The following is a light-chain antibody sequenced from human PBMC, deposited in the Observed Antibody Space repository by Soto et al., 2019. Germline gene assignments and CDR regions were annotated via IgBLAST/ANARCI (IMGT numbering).Light chain of an antibody. CDR1: NSNIGAGYD. CDR2: GNI. CDR3: QSYDSSLSAWV. J-gene: IGLJ2*01. Sequence: QLVLTQLPSVSGAPGQRVTISCTGNNSNIGAGYDVHWYQQLPGTAPKLLIYGNINRPSGVPDRFSGSKSGASVSLAITGLQVEDEADYYCQSYDSSLSAWVFGGGTKVTVL. V-gene: IGLV1-40*01.